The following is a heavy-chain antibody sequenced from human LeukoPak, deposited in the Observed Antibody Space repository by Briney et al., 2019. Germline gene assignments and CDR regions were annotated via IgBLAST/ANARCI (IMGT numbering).Heavy chain of an antibody. CDR3: AKGQWLVDA. CDR2: IRYDGSSK. Sequence: GGSLRLSCVASGFSISSYDMHWVRQGPGKGLEWVAFIRYDGSSKYYADSVKGRFTISRDNSKNTLYVQMNSPRAEDTAVYYCAKGQWLVDARGQGTLVTVSS. J-gene: IGHJ4*02. CDR1: GFSISSYD. V-gene: IGHV3-30*02. D-gene: IGHD6-19*01.